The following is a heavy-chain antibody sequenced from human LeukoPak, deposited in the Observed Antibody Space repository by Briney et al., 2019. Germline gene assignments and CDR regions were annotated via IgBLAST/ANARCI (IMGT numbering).Heavy chain of an antibody. CDR1: GFTFSNYW. CDR2: IKHDGSEK. Sequence: GGSLRLSCAASGFTFSNYWMSWVRQAPGKGLEWVANIKHDGSEKYYVDSVKGRFTISRDNAKNSLSLQMNSLRAEDTAVYYCARGPPRYCSSTSCCIFDYWGQGTLVTVSS. CDR3: ARGPPRYCSSTSCCIFDY. J-gene: IGHJ4*02. D-gene: IGHD2-2*01. V-gene: IGHV3-7*01.